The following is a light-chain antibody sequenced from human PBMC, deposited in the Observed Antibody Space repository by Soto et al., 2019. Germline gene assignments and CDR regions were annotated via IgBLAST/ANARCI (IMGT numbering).Light chain of an antibody. CDR2: WAS. CDR3: QQYCSSPWT. Sequence: DIVMTQSPDSLAVSLGERATINCRSSQSVLYSSSNKNYLAWYQQKPGQPPKLLIYWASTRESGVPDRFSGSGSWTDFTLTISSLQADDVAVYYCQQYCSSPWTFGQGTKVEIK. J-gene: IGKJ1*01. V-gene: IGKV4-1*01. CDR1: QSVLYSSSNKNY.